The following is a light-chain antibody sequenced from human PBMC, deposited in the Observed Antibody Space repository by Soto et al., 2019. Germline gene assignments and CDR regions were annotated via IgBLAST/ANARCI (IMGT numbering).Light chain of an antibody. CDR3: ATWDDSPSGRSWV. J-gene: IGLJ3*02. Sequence: QSVLTQSPSASGTPGQRVSISCSGSSSNIGSNNVYWYQHFPGSAPRFLIYPNSPRPSGVPDRFSASKSGTSASLVIGGLRPEDEATYYCATWDDSPSGRSWVFGGGTKLTVL. CDR1: SSNIGSNN. V-gene: IGLV1-47*01. CDR2: PNS.